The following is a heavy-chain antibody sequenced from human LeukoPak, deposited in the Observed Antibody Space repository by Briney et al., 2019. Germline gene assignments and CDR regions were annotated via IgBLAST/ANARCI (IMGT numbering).Heavy chain of an antibody. Sequence: PGGSLRLSCAASGFTFDDYAMHWVRQAPGKGLEWVSGISGSGGSTYYADSVKGRFTISRDNSKNTLYLQMNSLRAEDTAVYYCAKVDTAMVNFDYWGQGTLVTVSS. CDR1: GFTFDDYA. CDR3: AKVDTAMVNFDY. J-gene: IGHJ4*02. V-gene: IGHV3-23*01. CDR2: ISGSGGST. D-gene: IGHD5-18*01.